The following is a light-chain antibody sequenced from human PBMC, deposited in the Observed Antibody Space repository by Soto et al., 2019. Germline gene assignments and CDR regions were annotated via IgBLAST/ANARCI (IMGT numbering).Light chain of an antibody. V-gene: IGLV2-14*01. CDR2: DVS. CDR3: SSYTTSSTWV. Sequence: QSVLSQPASVSGSPGQSITISCTGTSNDVGGYNYVSWYQQHPGKAPKVMIYDVSNRPSGVSSRFSGSKSGNTASLTISGLQAEDEADYYCSSYTTSSTWVFGGGTKLTVL. J-gene: IGLJ3*02. CDR1: SNDVGGYNY.